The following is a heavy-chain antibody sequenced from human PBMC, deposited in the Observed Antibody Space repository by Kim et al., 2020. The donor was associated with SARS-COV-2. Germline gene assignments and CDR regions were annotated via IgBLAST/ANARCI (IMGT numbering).Heavy chain of an antibody. V-gene: IGHV3-11*01. J-gene: IGHJ4*02. CDR3: ARGKRDYYDTSGYLRGALGRFDY. CDR1: GFTFNDFY. D-gene: IGHD3-22*01. Sequence: GGSLRLSCAASGFTFNDFYMSWIRQAPGKGLEWVSYISISGTTIYSADSVTGRFTISRDNAKSSLFLQMNSLRAEDTAVYYCARGKRDYYDTSGYLRGALGRFDYWGQGTLVTVSS. CDR2: ISISGTTI.